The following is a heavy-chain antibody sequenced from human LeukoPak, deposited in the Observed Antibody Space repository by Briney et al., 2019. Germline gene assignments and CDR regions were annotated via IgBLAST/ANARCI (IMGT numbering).Heavy chain of an antibody. J-gene: IGHJ4*02. CDR1: GGSISSGGYY. V-gene: IGHV4-31*03. CDR3: ASLRYYYDSSGYPIGYFDY. CDR2: IYYSGST. Sequence: KPSQTLSLTCTVSGGSISSGGYYWSWIRQHPGKGLEWIGYIYYSGSTYYNPSLKSRVTISVDTSKNQFSLKLSSVTAADTAVYYCASLRYYYDSSGYPIGYFDYWGQGTLVTVSS. D-gene: IGHD3-22*01.